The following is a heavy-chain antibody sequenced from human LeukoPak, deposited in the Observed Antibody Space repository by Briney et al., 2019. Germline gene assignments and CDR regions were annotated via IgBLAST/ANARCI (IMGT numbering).Heavy chain of an antibody. V-gene: IGHV1-69*05. J-gene: IGHJ4*02. CDR1: GGTFSSYA. CDR2: IIPIFGTA. D-gene: IGHD3-10*01. Sequence: SVKVSCKASGGTFSSYAISWVRQAPGQGLEWMGGIIPIFGTANYAQKFQGRVTITTDESTSTAYMELSSLRSEDTAVYYCARGTYYYGSGSFYYFDYWGQGTLVTVSS. CDR3: ARGTYYYGSGSFYYFDY.